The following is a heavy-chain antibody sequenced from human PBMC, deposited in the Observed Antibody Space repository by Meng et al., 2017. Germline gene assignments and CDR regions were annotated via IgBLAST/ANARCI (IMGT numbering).Heavy chain of an antibody. CDR1: GDSVSSNRAA. Sequence: QVQLQQSGPGLVKPSQTLSLTCAISGDSVSSNRAAWNWIRQSPSRGLEWLGRTYYGSKWSHDYAVSVKSRIIINADTSKNQFSLQLNSVTPGGTAVYYCARGFAPVAPGAFDYWGQGALVTVSS. D-gene: IGHD2-2*01. CDR2: TYYGSKWSH. J-gene: IGHJ4*02. CDR3: ARGFAPVAPGAFDY. V-gene: IGHV6-1*01.